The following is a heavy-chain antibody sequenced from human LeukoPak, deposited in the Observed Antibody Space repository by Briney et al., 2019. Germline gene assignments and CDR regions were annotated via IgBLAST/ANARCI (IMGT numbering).Heavy chain of an antibody. D-gene: IGHD2-8*02. CDR2: INNDGRST. CDR3: ARDSNTDWYFDL. Sequence: PGGSLRLSCAASGFTFSSHWVHWVRQAPGKGLVWVSHINNDGRSTRYADSVKGRFTISRDNAKNTVYLQMNSLRVEDTAVYYCARDSNTDWYFDLWGRGTLVTVSS. J-gene: IGHJ2*01. V-gene: IGHV3-74*01. CDR1: GFTFSSHW.